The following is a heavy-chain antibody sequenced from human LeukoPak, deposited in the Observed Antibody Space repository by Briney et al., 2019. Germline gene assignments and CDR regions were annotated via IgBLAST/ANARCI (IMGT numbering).Heavy chain of an antibody. V-gene: IGHV1-18*04. J-gene: IGHJ4*02. CDR2: ISAYNGNT. D-gene: IGHD2-2*01. CDR1: GYTFTSYG. Sequence: PGASVKVSCKASGYTFTSYGISWVRQAPGQGLGWMGWISAYNGNTNYAQKLQGRVTMTTDTSTSTAYMELSSLRSEDTAVYYCARDAEYQLLLRYSGYGAPGGFFYWGQGTLVTVSS. CDR3: ARDAEYQLLLRYSGYGAPGGFFY.